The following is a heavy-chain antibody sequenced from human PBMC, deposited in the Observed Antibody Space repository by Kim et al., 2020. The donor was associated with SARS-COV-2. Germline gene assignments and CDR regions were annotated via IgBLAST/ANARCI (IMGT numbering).Heavy chain of an antibody. J-gene: IGHJ4*02. CDR3: ARDREGFGQHVDY. CDR2: ISSSSNHT. D-gene: IGHD3-10*01. CDR1: GFIFSDYY. Sequence: GGSLRLSCVASGFIFSDYYMSWIRQAPGKGLEWLSYISSSSNHTNYADSVKGRFTISRDNAKNSVYLQMNSLRAEDTAVYYCARDREGFGQHVDYWGQGTLVTVSS. V-gene: IGHV3-11*05.